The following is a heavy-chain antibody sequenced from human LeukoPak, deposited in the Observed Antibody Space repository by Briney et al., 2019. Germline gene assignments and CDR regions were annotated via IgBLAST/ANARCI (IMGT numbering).Heavy chain of an antibody. Sequence: SETLSLTCAVYGGSFSGYYWSWIRQPPGKGLEWIGEINHSGSTNYNPSLKSRVTISVDTSENQFSLKLSSVTAADTAVYYCARVSGRWLQTRYYFDYWGQGTLVTVSS. CDR1: GGSFSGYY. CDR2: INHSGST. CDR3: ARVSGRWLQTRYYFDY. V-gene: IGHV4-34*01. D-gene: IGHD5-24*01. J-gene: IGHJ4*02.